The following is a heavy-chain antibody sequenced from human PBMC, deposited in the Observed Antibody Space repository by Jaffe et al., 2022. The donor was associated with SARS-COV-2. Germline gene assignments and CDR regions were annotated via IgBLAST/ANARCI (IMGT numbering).Heavy chain of an antibody. CDR2: ISSSSSYI. V-gene: IGHV3-21*01. CDR1: GFTFSSYS. Sequence: EVQLVESGGGLVKPGGSLRLSCAASGFTFSSYSMNWVRQAPGKGLEWVSSISSSSSYIYYADSVKGRFTISRDNAKNSLYLQMNSLRAEDTAVYYCARDKWGTNGVYYGMDVWGQGTTVTVSS. CDR3: ARDKWGTNGVYYGMDV. D-gene: IGHD2-8*01. J-gene: IGHJ6*02.